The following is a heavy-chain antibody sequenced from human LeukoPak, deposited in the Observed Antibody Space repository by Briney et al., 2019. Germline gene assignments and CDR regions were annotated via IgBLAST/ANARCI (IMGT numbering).Heavy chain of an antibody. V-gene: IGHV3-74*01. CDR2: INGDGSWT. J-gene: IGHJ4*02. D-gene: IGHD2-2*01. Sequence: GRSLRLSCAASGNYWMHWVRQAPGKGLVWVSHINGDGSWTTYADSVKGRFTISKDNAKNTVYLQMNNLRAEDTAVYYCVSFYETYWGRGTLVTVSS. CDR3: VSFYETY. CDR1: GNYW.